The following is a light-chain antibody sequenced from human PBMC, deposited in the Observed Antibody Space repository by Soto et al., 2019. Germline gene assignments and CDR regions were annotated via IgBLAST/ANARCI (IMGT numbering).Light chain of an antibody. CDR3: QSYDSSLSGSV. J-gene: IGLJ2*01. CDR1: SSNIGAGYD. CDR2: GNS. V-gene: IGLV1-40*01. Sequence: QAVVTQPPSVSGAPGQRVTISCTGSSSNIGAGYDVHWYQQFPGTAPKLLIYGNSNRPSGVPDRFSGSKSGTSASLAITRLQAEDEADYYCQSYDSSLSGSVFGGGTKLTVL.